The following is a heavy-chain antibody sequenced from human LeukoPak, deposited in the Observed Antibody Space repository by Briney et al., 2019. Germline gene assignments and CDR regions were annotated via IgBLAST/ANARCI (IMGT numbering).Heavy chain of an antibody. CDR1: GFTFSSYG. CDR2: IRYDGSNK. CDR3: ARLWFGEGSFDSFDP. J-gene: IGHJ5*02. V-gene: IGHV3-30*02. Sequence: PGGSLRLSCAASGFTFSSYGMHWVRQAPGKGLEWVAFIRYDGSNKYYADSVKGRFTISRDNSKNTLYLQMNSLRAEDTAVYYCARLWFGEGSFDSFDPWGQGSLVTVSS. D-gene: IGHD3-10*01.